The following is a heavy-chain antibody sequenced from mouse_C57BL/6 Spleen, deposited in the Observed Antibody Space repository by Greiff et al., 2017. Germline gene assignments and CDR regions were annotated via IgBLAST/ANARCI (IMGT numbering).Heavy chain of an antibody. V-gene: IGHV1-82*01. CDR1: GYAFSSSW. CDR2: IYPGDGDT. Sequence: QVQLQQSGPELVKPGASVKISCKASGYAFSSSWMNWVKQRPGKGLEWIGRIYPGDGDTNYNGKFKGKATLTADKSSSTAYMQLSSLTSEDSAVYFCAKITTVEYYAMDYWGQGTSVTVSS. CDR3: AKITTVEYYAMDY. D-gene: IGHD1-1*01. J-gene: IGHJ4*01.